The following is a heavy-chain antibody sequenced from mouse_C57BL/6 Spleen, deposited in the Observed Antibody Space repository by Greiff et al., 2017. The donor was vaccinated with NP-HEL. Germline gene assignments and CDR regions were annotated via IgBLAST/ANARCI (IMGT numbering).Heavy chain of an antibody. D-gene: IGHD1-1*01. CDR3: ARLYGSSFLYYAMDY. J-gene: IGHJ4*01. CDR2: INPYNGDT. CDR1: GYSFTGYF. V-gene: IGHV1-20*01. Sequence: LVKPGDSVKISCKASGYSFTGYFMNWVMQSHGKSLEWIGRINPYNGDTFYNQKFKGKATLTVDKSSSTAHMELRSLTSEDSAVYYCARLYGSSFLYYAMDYWGQGTSVTVSS.